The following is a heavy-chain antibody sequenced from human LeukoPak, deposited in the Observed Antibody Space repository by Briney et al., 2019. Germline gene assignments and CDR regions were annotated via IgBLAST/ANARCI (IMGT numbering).Heavy chain of an antibody. D-gene: IGHD6-19*01. CDR2: FTTSGGST. Sequence: GGSLRLPCAPSVFPFSPYAMSGAPQAQGKGWEGVWAFTTSGGSTYYADSVKGRFTISRDNSKNTLYLEMNSLRAEDTAVYYCAKSRTAAVAGGFGYWGQGTLVTVSS. J-gene: IGHJ4*02. CDR3: AKSRTAAVAGGFGY. V-gene: IGHV3-23*01. CDR1: VFPFSPYA.